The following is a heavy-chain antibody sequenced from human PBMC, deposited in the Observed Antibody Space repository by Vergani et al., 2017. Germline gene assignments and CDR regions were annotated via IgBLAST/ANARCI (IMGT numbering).Heavy chain of an antibody. D-gene: IGHD6-19*01. J-gene: IGHJ5*02. CDR1: FDSIRNLY. V-gene: IGHV4-59*11. CDR3: ASDTHSGQRADR. Sequence: QVQLQESGPGLVKSSETLSLTCSVSFDSIRNLYCNLIRQPPGKGLEWIGSIHYSENTNYNPSLKTRVTISVDTSKNQFSLTVTSVTAADTAVYYCASDTHSGQRADRWGQGILVTVTS. CDR2: IHYSENT.